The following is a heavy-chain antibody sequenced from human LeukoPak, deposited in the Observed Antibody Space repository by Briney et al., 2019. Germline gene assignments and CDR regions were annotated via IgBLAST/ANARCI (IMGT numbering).Heavy chain of an antibody. CDR2: INPNSGDA. CDR1: GYTFGAYY. V-gene: IGHV1-2*02. Sequence: ASVKVSCKASGYTFGAYYIHWVRQAPGQGLEWMGRINPNSGDANFGQEFQGRVSLTRDTSIGTAFMEVNRLRPDDTAVYFCARDLRKAGTGDFDLWGQGTLVTVSS. J-gene: IGHJ4*02. CDR3: ARDLRKAGTGDFDL. D-gene: IGHD2-8*02.